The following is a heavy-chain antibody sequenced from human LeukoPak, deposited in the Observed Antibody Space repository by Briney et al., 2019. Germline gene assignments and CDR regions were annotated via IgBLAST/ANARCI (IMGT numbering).Heavy chain of an antibody. CDR3: ARDLGGDIVVVPAH. Sequence: SETLSLTCTVSGGSISSGDYYWSWIRQPPGKGLEWIGYIYYSGSTYYNPSLKSRVTISVDTSKNQFPLKLSSVTAADTAVYYCARDLGGDIVVVPAHWGQGTLVTVSS. V-gene: IGHV4-30-4*01. D-gene: IGHD2-2*01. CDR1: GGSISSGDYY. J-gene: IGHJ4*02. CDR2: IYYSGST.